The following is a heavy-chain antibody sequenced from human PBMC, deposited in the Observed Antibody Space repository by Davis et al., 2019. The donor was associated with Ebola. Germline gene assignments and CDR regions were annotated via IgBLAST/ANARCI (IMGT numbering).Heavy chain of an antibody. Sequence: GESLKISCAASGFTVSSNYMSWVRQAPGKGLEWVSVIYSGGSTYYADSVKGRFTISRDNSKNTLYLQMNSLRAEDTAVYYCARAGSNFDYWGQGTLVTVSS. CDR2: IYSGGST. V-gene: IGHV3-53*01. D-gene: IGHD2-15*01. CDR1: GFTVSSNY. CDR3: ARAGSNFDY. J-gene: IGHJ4*02.